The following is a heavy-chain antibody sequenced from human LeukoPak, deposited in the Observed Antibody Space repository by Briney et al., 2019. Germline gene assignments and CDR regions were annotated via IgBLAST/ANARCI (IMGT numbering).Heavy chain of an antibody. CDR1: GYTFTSYH. V-gene: IGHV1-46*01. Sequence: ASVKVSCKASGYTFTSYHMHWVRQAPGQGLEWMGIINPSGGSTNYAQRFRGRVTMTRDMSTGTVYMELSSLTSEDTAVYYCARSLYSSGWSYYYYMDVWGKGTTVTISS. J-gene: IGHJ6*03. D-gene: IGHD6-19*01. CDR3: ARSLYSSGWSYYYYMDV. CDR2: INPSGGST.